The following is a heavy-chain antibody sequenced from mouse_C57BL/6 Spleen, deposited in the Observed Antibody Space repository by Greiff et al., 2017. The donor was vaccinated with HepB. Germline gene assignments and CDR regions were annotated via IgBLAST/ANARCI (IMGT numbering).Heavy chain of an antibody. Sequence: VQLKESGEGLVKPGGSLKLSCAASGFTFSSYAMSWVRQTPEKGLEWVAYVSSGGDYSYYADTGKGRFTISRDNARNPLYLQMSSLKSEDTAMYYCTRRGYYECAMDYWGQGTSVTVSS. CDR3: TRRGYYECAMDY. D-gene: IGHD2-4*01. V-gene: IGHV5-9-1*02. CDR2: VSSGGDYS. CDR1: GFTFSSYA. J-gene: IGHJ4*01.